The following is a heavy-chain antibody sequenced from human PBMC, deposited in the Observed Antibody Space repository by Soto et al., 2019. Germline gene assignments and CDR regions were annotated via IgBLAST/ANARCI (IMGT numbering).Heavy chain of an antibody. CDR2: INPNSGAT. CDR1: GDTFSDYY. V-gene: IGHV1-2*04. D-gene: IGHD2-21*02. CDR3: ARQSVGATATLDYYYFYMDV. Sequence: QVQLVQSGAEVRKPGASVTVSCRTSGDTFSDYYIHWVRQAPGQGLEWMGWINPNSGATNYAQKFRGWVTMTRATSIRTVYLQLRRLRSDDTAVYYCARQSVGATATLDYYYFYMDVWGTGTTVTVSS. J-gene: IGHJ6*03.